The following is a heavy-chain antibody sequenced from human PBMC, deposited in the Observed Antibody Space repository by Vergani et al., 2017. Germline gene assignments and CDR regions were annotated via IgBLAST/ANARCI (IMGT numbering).Heavy chain of an antibody. J-gene: IGHJ4*02. CDR3: ARGRSGVTTSVYGDFRYRTQDCDY. V-gene: IGHV4-39*01. D-gene: IGHD4-17*01. Sequence: QVQLQESVPGLVKPSETLSLTCTVSNDSVSNTFYYWGWIRQTPGKGLEWIGSIYYSGSTYYNPSLESRVTMSVDTSKSQFSLKLSSVTAADTAVYYCARGRSGVTTSVYGDFRYRTQDCDYWGQGTLVNVSS. CDR1: NDSVSNTFYY. CDR2: IYYSGST.